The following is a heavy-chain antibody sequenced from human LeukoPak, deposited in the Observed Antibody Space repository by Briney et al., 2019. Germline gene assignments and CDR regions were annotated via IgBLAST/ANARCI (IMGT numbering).Heavy chain of an antibody. D-gene: IGHD2-15*01. CDR3: ARGDFCSAGSCHSRY. CDR2: MNPNSGNT. J-gene: IGHJ4*02. Sequence: ASVKVSCKASGYTFASYDIIWVRQATGQGLEWMGWMNPNSGNTDYAQKFQGRVTIATDTAMNTAYMELSSLTSEDTAVYYCARGDFCSAGSCHSRYWGQGTPVTVSS. CDR1: GYTFASYD. V-gene: IGHV1-8*01.